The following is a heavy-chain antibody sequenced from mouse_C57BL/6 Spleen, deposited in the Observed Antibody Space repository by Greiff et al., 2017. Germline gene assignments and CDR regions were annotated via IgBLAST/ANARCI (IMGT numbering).Heavy chain of an antibody. J-gene: IGHJ1*03. CDR3: GREEVYYYGSSYDWYFDV. Sequence: QVQLKQPGTELVKPGASVKLSCKASGYTFTSYWMHWVKQRPGQGLEWIGNINPSNGGTNYNEKFKSKATLTVDKSSSTAYMQLSSLTSEDSAVYYCGREEVYYYGSSYDWYFDVWGTGTTVTVSS. V-gene: IGHV1-53*01. D-gene: IGHD1-1*01. CDR2: INPSNGGT. CDR1: GYTFTSYW.